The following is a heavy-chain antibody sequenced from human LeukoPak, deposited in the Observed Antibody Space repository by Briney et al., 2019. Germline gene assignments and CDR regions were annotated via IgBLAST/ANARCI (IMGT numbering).Heavy chain of an antibody. CDR2: INAGNGNT. J-gene: IGHJ4*02. V-gene: IGHV1-3*01. CDR1: GYTFTSYA. D-gene: IGHD3-9*01. CDR3: ARLFRYFDWLSLGY. Sequence: ASVKVSCKASGYTFTSYAMHWVRQAPGQRLEWMGWINAGNGNTKYSQKFQGRVTITRDTSASTAYMELSSLRSEDTTVYYCARLFRYFDWLSLGYWGQGTLVTVSS.